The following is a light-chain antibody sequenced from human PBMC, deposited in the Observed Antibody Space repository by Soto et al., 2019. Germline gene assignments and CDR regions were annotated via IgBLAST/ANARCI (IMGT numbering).Light chain of an antibody. V-gene: IGKV1-5*03. CDR2: KAS. CDR3: QHYNSYWT. J-gene: IGKJ1*01. CDR1: QSISSW. Sequence: DIQMTQSPSTLSASVGDRVTITCRASQSISSWLAWYQQKPGKAPKLLIYKASSLESGVLSRFSGSGSGTEFTLTISSLQPDDFATYYCQHYNSYWTFSQGTKVDIK.